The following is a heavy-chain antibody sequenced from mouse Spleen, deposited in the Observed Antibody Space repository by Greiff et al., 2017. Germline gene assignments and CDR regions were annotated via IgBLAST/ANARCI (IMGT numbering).Heavy chain of an antibody. CDR2: INSDGGST. CDR1: GFTFSSYG. D-gene: IGHD2-14*01. J-gene: IGHJ4*01. CDR3: ARLGYRYGGAMDY. Sequence: EVKLVESGGGLVQPGGSLKLSCAASGFTFSSYGMSWVRKTPEKRLELVAAINSDGGSTYYPDTMERRFIISRDNTKKTLYLQMSSLWSEDTALYYCARLGYRYGGAMDYWGQGTSVTVSS. V-gene: IGHV5-2*01.